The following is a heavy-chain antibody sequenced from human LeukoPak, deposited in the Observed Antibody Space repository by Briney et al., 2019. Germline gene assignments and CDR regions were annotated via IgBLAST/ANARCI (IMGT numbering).Heavy chain of an antibody. CDR3: ARGPWFNAFDI. Sequence: SETLSLTCTVSGGSISSSSYYWGWIRQPPGKGLEWIGRIYSSGTTNYNPSLKSRVTMSVDTSKNQFSLKLTSVTAADTAVYHCARGPWFNAFDIWGQGTMVTVS. D-gene: IGHD3-10*01. V-gene: IGHV4-39*07. CDR1: GGSISSSSYY. CDR2: IYSSGTT. J-gene: IGHJ3*02.